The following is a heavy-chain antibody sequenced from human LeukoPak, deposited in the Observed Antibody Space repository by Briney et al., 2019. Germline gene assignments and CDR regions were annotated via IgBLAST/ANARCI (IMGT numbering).Heavy chain of an antibody. D-gene: IGHD3-3*01. J-gene: IGHJ4*02. CDR2: IGGDGGRT. CDR1: VFMFTTYA. Sequence: GGSLRLSCAASVFMFTTYAMSWGRQAPGKGLEWVSGIGGDGGRTYYADSVKGRFTISRDNSKDTVFLQMNSLRAEDTAVYYCAKVSRQGGVASPLDYWGQGTLVTVSS. V-gene: IGHV3-23*01. CDR3: AKVSRQGGVASPLDY.